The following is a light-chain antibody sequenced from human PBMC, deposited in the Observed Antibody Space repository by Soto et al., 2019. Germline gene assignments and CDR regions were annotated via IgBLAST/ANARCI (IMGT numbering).Light chain of an antibody. J-gene: IGKJ4*01. CDR1: QSVSSSF. V-gene: IGKV3-20*01. CDR2: GAS. CDR3: QQCDSSPLT. Sequence: EIVLTQSPGTLSLSPGERATLSCRASQSVSSSFLAWYQQKPGQAPRLLIYGASSRATGIPDRFSGSGSGTDFPLTISRLEPEDFAVYYCQQCDSSPLTFGGGTKVEIK.